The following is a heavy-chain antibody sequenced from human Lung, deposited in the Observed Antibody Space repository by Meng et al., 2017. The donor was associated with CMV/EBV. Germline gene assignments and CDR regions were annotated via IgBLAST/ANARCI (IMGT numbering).Heavy chain of an antibody. J-gene: IGHJ6*02. CDR2: ISWNSGSI. CDR3: AKDLRPRYNWNYDYYYGMDV. V-gene: IGHV3-9*01. Sequence: SXKISCAASGFTFDDYAMHWVRQAPGKGLEWVSGISWNSGSIGYADSVKGRFTISRDNAKNSLYLQMNSLRAEDTALYYCAKDLRPRYNWNYDYYYGMDVWGQGTTVTVSS. D-gene: IGHD1-20*01. CDR1: GFTFDDYA.